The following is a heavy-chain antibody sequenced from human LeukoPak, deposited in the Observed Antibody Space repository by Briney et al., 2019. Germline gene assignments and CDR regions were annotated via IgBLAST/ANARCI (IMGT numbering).Heavy chain of an antibody. Sequence: PGGSLRHSCAASGFTFSSSVMSWVRQAPGKGLEWVSTISGSGGTTYYADSVKGRFTISRDNSENTLYLQMNSLRAEDTAVYYCARGRTYDYGSFDYWGQGTLVTVSS. V-gene: IGHV3-23*01. CDR3: ARGRTYDYGSFDY. J-gene: IGHJ4*02. CDR2: ISGSGGTT. D-gene: IGHD3-10*01. CDR1: GFTFSSSV.